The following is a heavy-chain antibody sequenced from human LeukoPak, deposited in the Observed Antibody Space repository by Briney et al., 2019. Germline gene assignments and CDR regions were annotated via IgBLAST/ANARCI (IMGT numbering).Heavy chain of an antibody. J-gene: IGHJ6*02. CDR1: GYTLTELS. D-gene: IGHD6-13*01. V-gene: IGHV1-24*01. CDR2: FDPEDGET. CDR3: ATDFGGGYSSSISRRMDV. Sequence: GASVKVSCKFSGYTLTELSMHWVRQAPGKGLEWMGGFDPEDGETIYAQKFQGRVTMTEDTSTDTAYMELSSLRSEDTAVYYCATDFGGGYSSSISRRMDVWGQGTTVTVSS.